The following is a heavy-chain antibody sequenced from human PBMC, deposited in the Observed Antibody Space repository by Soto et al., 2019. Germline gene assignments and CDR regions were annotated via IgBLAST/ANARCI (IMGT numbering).Heavy chain of an antibody. D-gene: IGHD6-13*01. J-gene: IGHJ5*02. CDR1: GYAISSSNW. CDR3: AKIAGPGRGPWFDP. Sequence: SETLSLTCAVTGYAISSSNWWGWIRQPPGKGLEWIGYISYSGSTYYNRSLKSRVTMSVDTSKNQFFLDLTSVTAVDTAVYYCAKIAGPGRGPWFDPWGQGTLVTVSS. CDR2: ISYSGST. V-gene: IGHV4-28*01.